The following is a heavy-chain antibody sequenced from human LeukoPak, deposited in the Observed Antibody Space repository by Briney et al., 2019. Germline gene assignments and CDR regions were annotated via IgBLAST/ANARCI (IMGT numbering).Heavy chain of an antibody. V-gene: IGHV6-1*01. D-gene: IGHD1-26*01. J-gene: IGHJ4*02. CDR2: TYYRSKWYY. CDR3: ARDPVGGSTIFDY. CDR1: GDSVSSNSAA. Sequence: SQTLSLTCALSGDSVSSNSAAWNSIRQSPSRGLEWLGRTYYRSKWYYDYAVAVKSRISINPDTSKNQSSLQLSSVTPEDTAVYYCARDPVGGSTIFDYWGQGTLVTVSS.